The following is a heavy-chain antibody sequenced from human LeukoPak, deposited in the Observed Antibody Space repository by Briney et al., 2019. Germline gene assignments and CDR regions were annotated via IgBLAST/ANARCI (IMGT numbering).Heavy chain of an antibody. Sequence: SETLSLTCSVSGDSISDTNWWNWVRQPPGEGLEWIGSIYHSGSTYYNPSLKSRVTISVDTSKNQFSLKLSSVTAADTAVYYCARDGNYMDVWGKGTTVTVSS. V-gene: IGHV4-4*02. J-gene: IGHJ6*03. CDR2: IYHSGST. D-gene: IGHD1-26*01. CDR3: ARDGNYMDV. CDR1: GDSISDTNW.